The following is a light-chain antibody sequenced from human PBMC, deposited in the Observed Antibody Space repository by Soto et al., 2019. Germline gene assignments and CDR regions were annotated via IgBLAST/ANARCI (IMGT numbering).Light chain of an antibody. Sequence: DIQLTQSPSSVSASVGDRVTITCRASQVVSSWLAWYQQKPGKAPKLLIYATSILQSGVPSGFSGSGSGTDFTLTISSLQPEDFATYYCQQANSFPWTFGQGTQVEIK. V-gene: IGKV1-12*02. CDR3: QQANSFPWT. CDR1: QVVSSW. J-gene: IGKJ1*01. CDR2: ATS.